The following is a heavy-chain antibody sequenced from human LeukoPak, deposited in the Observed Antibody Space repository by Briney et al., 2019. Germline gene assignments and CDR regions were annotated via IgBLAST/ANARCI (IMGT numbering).Heavy chain of an antibody. CDR3: AREEEGANDY. J-gene: IGHJ4*02. D-gene: IGHD1-26*01. CDR1: GASISSSNYY. CDR2: IYSSGNT. V-gene: IGHV4-39*07. Sequence: SETLSLTCAVSGASISSSNYYWGWVRQSPGKGLEWIGNIYSSGNTYYNASLKSRVTMYIDTSKNQFSLKLSSVTAADTAVYYCAREEEGANDYWGQGTLVTVSS.